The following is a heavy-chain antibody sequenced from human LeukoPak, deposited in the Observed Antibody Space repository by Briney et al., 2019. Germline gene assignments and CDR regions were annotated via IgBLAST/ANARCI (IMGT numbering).Heavy chain of an antibody. CDR2: IIPIFGTT. Sequence: SVKVSCKASGGTFSSYAISWVRQAPGQGLEWMGGIIPIFGTTNYAQKFQGRVTITTDESTSTAYMELSSLRSEDTAVYYCARDPGGKVWGNWFDPWGQGTLVTVSS. V-gene: IGHV1-69*05. J-gene: IGHJ5*02. D-gene: IGHD4-23*01. CDR1: GGTFSSYA. CDR3: ARDPGGKVWGNWFDP.